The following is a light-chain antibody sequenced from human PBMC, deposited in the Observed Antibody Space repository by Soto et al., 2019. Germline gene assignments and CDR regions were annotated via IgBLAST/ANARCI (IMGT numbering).Light chain of an antibody. CDR2: ATS. Sequence: DFQMTQSPSSLSASVGDRVTITCRASQDISDHLAWYQHKPGKVPKLLIYATSTLHSGVPSRFSGGGSGTDFTLTISGLQPEDVATYYCQNYNGTPRTFAQGTKVELK. CDR3: QNYNGTPRT. J-gene: IGKJ1*01. V-gene: IGKV1-27*01. CDR1: QDISDH.